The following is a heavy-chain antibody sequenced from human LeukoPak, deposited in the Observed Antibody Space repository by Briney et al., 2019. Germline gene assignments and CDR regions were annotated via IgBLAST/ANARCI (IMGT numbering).Heavy chain of an antibody. CDR2: INPSAGNT. J-gene: IGHJ4*02. CDR3: ARERPNIYYFDY. Sequence: GASVKGSCKASGYTFTIYYVHWVRQAPGQGPEYMGIINPSAGNTNYAQRFQGRITMTRDTSTSTVYMELSSLLSEDTAVYYCARERPNIYYFDYWGQGTLVTVSS. CDR1: GYTFTIYY. V-gene: IGHV1-46*01. D-gene: IGHD1/OR15-1a*01.